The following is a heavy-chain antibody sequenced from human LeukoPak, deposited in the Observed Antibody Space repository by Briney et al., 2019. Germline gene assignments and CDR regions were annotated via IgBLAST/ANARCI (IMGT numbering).Heavy chain of an antibody. D-gene: IGHD6-19*01. CDR2: IYYSGST. CDR1: GGSISSGDYY. Sequence: PSETLSLTCTVSGGSISSGDYYWSWIRQPPGKGLEWIGYIYYSGSTYYNPSLKSRVTISVDTSKNQFSLKLSSVTAADTAVYYCAKYDAVAGTSFDYWGQGTLVTVSS. CDR3: AKYDAVAGTSFDY. V-gene: IGHV4-30-4*01. J-gene: IGHJ4*02.